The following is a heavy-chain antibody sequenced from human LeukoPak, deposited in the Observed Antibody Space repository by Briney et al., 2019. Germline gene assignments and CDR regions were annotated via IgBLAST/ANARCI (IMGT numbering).Heavy chain of an antibody. CDR1: GFTISSNY. CDR3: AKARLGYCSGGSCPLWFDP. D-gene: IGHD2-15*01. CDR2: ISDGGST. J-gene: IGHJ5*02. V-gene: IGHV3-53*05. Sequence: GGSLRLSCAASGFTISSNYMNWVRQAPGKGLDWVSVISDGGSTYYADSVRGRFTISRDNSKNTLFLQMNSLRPEDTAVYSCAKARLGYCSGGSCPLWFDPWGQGNLVTVSS.